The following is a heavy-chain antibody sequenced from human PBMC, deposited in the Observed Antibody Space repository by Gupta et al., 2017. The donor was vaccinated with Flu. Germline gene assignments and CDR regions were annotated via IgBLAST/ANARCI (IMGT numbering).Heavy chain of an antibody. V-gene: IGHV3-21*06. Sequence: EVQLVESGGGLVKPGGSLRLSCAASGFTFSTYSMNWVRQAPGKGLEWVSSISSGSSYIYYADSVKGRFTISRDNAKNSLFLQMNSLRAEDTAVYYCARDDKDGYNPDYWGQGTLVTVSS. CDR2: ISSGSSYI. CDR3: ARDDKDGYNPDY. D-gene: IGHD5-24*01. J-gene: IGHJ4*02. CDR1: GFTFSTYS.